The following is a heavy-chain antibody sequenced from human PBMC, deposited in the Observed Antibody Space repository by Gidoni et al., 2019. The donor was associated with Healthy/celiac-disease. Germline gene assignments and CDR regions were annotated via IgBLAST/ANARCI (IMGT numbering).Heavy chain of an antibody. D-gene: IGHD1-26*01. J-gene: IGHJ4*02. CDR3: ARDLVVGATLDDY. CDR1: GLPASSNY. CDR2: IYSGGST. Sequence: EVQLVESGGGLVQPGGSLRLSCAASGLPASSNYMSWVRQAPGKGLEWVSVIYSGGSTYYADYVKGRFTISRDNSKNTLYLQMNSLRAEDTAVYYCARDLVVGATLDDYWGQGTLVTVSS. V-gene: IGHV3-66*02.